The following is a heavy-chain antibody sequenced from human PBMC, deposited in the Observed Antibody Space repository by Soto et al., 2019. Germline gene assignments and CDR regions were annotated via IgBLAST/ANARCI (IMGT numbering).Heavy chain of an antibody. CDR3: ARSSRSYFDY. J-gene: IGHJ4*02. CDR2: IYDSGST. CDR1: GGSISRSGYF. V-gene: IGHV4-31*03. Sequence: TLSLTGTVSGGSISRSGYFWSWIRQHPGKGLEWIGYIYDSGSTYYNPSLKSRVSLSVDTSKNQFSLNLTSVTAADTAMYYCARSSRSYFDYWGQGTLVIVSS.